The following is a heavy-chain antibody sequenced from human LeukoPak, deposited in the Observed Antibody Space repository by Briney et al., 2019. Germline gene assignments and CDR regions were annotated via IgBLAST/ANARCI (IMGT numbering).Heavy chain of an antibody. CDR3: ARLSWELSPNSFDY. D-gene: IGHD1-26*01. CDR2: ISSSGSTI. CDR1: GFTFSDYY. J-gene: IGHJ4*02. V-gene: IGHV3-11*04. Sequence: GGSLRLSCAASGFTFSDYYMSWIRQAPGKGLEWVSYISSSGSTIYYADSVKGRFTISRDNAENSLDLQMNSLRAEDTAVYYCARLSWELSPNSFDYWGQGTLVTVSS.